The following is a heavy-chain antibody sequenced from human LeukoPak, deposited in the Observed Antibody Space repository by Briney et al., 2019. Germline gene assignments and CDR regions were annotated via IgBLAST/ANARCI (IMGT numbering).Heavy chain of an antibody. CDR1: GFTFSSYG. V-gene: IGHV3-66*01. Sequence: GGSLRLSCAASGFTFSSYGMHWVRQAPGKGLEWVSLIYRGGSTNYADSVKGRFTISRDNSKNTLYLQMNSLRAEDTAVYYCARDRPWVRGPDAFDIWGQGTMVTVSS. J-gene: IGHJ3*02. CDR2: IYRGGST. D-gene: IGHD3-10*01. CDR3: ARDRPWVRGPDAFDI.